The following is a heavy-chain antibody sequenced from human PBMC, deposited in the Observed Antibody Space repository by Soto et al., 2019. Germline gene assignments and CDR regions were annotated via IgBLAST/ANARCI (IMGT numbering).Heavy chain of an antibody. J-gene: IGHJ6*02. CDR2: IYYSGST. V-gene: IGHV4-31*03. CDR1: GVSISSGGYY. Sequence: QVQLQESGPGLVKPSQTLALTCTVSGVSISSGGYYWSWIRQHPGKGLEWIGYIYYSGSTYYNPSLKSRVTISVDTSKTQFSLKLRSVTAADTAVYYCARELRFGEDYYGMDVWGQGTTVTVSS. D-gene: IGHD3-10*01. CDR3: ARELRFGEDYYGMDV.